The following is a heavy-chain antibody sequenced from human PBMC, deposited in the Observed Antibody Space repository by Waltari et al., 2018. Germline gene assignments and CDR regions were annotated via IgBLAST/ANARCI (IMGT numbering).Heavy chain of an antibody. Sequence: QVQLQQWGAGLLKPSETLSLTCAVYGGSFSGYYWRWLRQPPGKGLEWIGEINHSGSTNYNPSLKSRVTISVDTSKNQFSLKPSSVTAADTAVYYCARLPLYSSSSAAFDIWGQGTMVTVSS. CDR1: GGSFSGYY. J-gene: IGHJ3*02. D-gene: IGHD6-6*01. CDR2: INHSGST. V-gene: IGHV4-34*01. CDR3: ARLPLYSSSSAAFDI.